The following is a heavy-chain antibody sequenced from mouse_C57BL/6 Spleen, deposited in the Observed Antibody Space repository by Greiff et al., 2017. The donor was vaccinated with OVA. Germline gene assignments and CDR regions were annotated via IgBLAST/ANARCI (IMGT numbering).Heavy chain of an antibody. CDR1: GYTFTSYW. Sequence: VQLQQSGAELVKPGASVKMSCKASGYTFTSYWITWVKQRPGQGLEWIGDIYPGSGSTNYNEKFKSKATLTVDTSSSTAYMQLSSLTSEDSAVYYCARVGHGSSSYFDVWGTGTTVTVSS. J-gene: IGHJ1*03. V-gene: IGHV1-55*01. CDR2: IYPGSGST. D-gene: IGHD1-1*01. CDR3: ARVGHGSSSYFDV.